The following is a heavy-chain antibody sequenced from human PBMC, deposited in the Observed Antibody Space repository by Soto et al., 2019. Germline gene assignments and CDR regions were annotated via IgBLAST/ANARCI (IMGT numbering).Heavy chain of an antibody. V-gene: IGHV3-53*04. CDR1: GFTVSGSY. CDR2: MYPDGSR. CDR3: ANDRANYGDAGLGS. D-gene: IGHD4-17*01. Sequence: EVLLVESGGDWVQPGGSLRLSCVASGFTVSGSYMSWVRQAPGEGLEWVSVMYPDGSRHYADSVKGRCAISRKKSENPGFLQINGLRTEDTAVYYCANDRANYGDAGLGSWGQGTLVPVS. J-gene: IGHJ4*02.